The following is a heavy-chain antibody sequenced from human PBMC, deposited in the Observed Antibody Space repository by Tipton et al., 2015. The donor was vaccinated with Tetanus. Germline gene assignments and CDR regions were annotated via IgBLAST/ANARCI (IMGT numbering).Heavy chain of an antibody. J-gene: IGHJ5*02. CDR3: ARGSDIVVVPGVTRADWFDP. D-gene: IGHD2-2*01. Sequence: GLVKPSETLSLTCTVSGVSISGYYWSWIRQPAGKGLEWIGRVDRSGTTTYNPSLKGRVTMSLDTSKNQFSLKLTSVTAADTAMYYCARGSDIVVVPGVTRADWFDPWGQGILVTVSS. V-gene: IGHV4-4*07. CDR2: VDRSGTT. CDR1: GVSISGYY.